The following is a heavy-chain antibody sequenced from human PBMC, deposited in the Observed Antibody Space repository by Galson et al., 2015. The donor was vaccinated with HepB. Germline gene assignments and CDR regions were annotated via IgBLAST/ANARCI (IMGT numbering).Heavy chain of an antibody. CDR2: IIPILGIA. CDR1: GGTFSSYA. CDR3: ARVVAASDYYYYMDV. J-gene: IGHJ6*03. Sequence: SVKVSCKASGGTFSSYAISWVRQAPGQGLEWMGGIIPILGIANYAQKFQGRVTITADKSTSTAYMELSSLRSEDTAVYYCARVVAASDYYYYMDVWGKGTTVTVSS. V-gene: IGHV1-69*10. D-gene: IGHD2-15*01.